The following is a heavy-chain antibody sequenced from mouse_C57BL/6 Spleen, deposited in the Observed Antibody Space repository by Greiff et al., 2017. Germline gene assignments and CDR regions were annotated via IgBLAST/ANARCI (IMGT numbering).Heavy chain of an antibody. Sequence: QVQLQQSGAELVRPGASVTLSCKASGYTFTDYEMHWVKQTPVHGLEWIGSIDPETGGTAYNQKFKGKAILTADKSSSTAYMELRSLTSEDSAVYYWTSTVVALYYYAKDYWGQGTSVTVS. CDR1: GYTFTDYE. J-gene: IGHJ4*01. V-gene: IGHV1-15*01. CDR3: TSTVVALYYYAKDY. CDR2: IDPETGGT. D-gene: IGHD1-1*01.